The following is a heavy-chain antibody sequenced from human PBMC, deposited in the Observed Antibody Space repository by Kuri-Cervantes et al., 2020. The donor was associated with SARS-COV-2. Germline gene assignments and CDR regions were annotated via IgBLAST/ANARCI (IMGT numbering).Heavy chain of an antibody. CDR1: GGSISSSSYY. V-gene: IGHV4-39*07. D-gene: IGHD2-2*01. CDR3: ARQPYQLLPQGGFYHFDY. CDR2: IYYSGST. Sequence: GSLRLSCTVSGGSISSSSYYWGWIRQPPGKGLEWIGSIYYSGSTYYNPSLKSRVTISVDTSKSQFSLNLSSVTAADTAVYYCARQPYQLLPQGGFYHFDYWGQGTLVTVSS. J-gene: IGHJ4*02.